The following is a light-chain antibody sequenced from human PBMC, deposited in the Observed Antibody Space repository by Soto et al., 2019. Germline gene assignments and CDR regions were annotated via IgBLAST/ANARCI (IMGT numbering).Light chain of an antibody. J-gene: IGLJ3*02. CDR1: RSDVGDYNS. CDR3: CSYVGSNIWV. Sequence: QSVLTQPPSASGSPGRSVTISCSGTRSDVGDYNSVSWYQQHPGKAPKLMIYDVSKRPPGVPDRFSGSKSGNAASLTVSGLQAEDEADYYCCSYVGSNIWVFGGGTQLTVL. V-gene: IGLV2-8*01. CDR2: DVS.